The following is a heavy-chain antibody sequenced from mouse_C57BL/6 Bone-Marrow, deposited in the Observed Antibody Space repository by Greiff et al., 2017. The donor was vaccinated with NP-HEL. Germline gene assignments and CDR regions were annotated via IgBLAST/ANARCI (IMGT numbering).Heavy chain of an antibody. V-gene: IGHV1-54*01. CDR1: GYAFTNYL. D-gene: IGHD1-1*01. CDR3: AREVYYYGSSYWYFDV. Sequence: QVHVKQSGAELVRPGTSVKVSCKASGYAFTNYLIEWVKQRPGQGLEWIGVINPGSGGTNYNEKFKGKATLTADKSSSTAYMQLSSLTSEDSAVYFCAREVYYYGSSYWYFDVWGTGTTVTVSS. J-gene: IGHJ1*03. CDR2: INPGSGGT.